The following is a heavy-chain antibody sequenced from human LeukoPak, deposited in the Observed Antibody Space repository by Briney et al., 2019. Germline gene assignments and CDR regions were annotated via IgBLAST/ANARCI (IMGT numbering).Heavy chain of an antibody. CDR3: ARKTVAESVWFDP. D-gene: IGHD6-19*01. CDR1: GYTFTGYY. CDR2: INPNSGGT. Sequence: VASVKVSRKASGYTFTGYYMHWVRQAPGQGLEWMGWINPNSGGTNYAQKFQGRVTMTRDTSISTAYMELSRLRSDDTAVYYCARKTVAESVWFDPWGQGTLVTVSS. V-gene: IGHV1-2*02. J-gene: IGHJ5*02.